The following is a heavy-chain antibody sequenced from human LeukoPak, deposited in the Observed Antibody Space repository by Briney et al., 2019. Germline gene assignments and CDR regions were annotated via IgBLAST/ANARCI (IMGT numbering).Heavy chain of an antibody. V-gene: IGHV3-23*01. CDR1: GFTFSSFA. J-gene: IGHJ4*02. CDR3: AKRVTYSATYAYFDC. Sequence: GGSLRLSCAASGFTFSSFAMSWVRQAPGRGLEWVSPISPSGGDTYYADSVKGRFTISRDNSKNTLYVQMNTLRAEDTAVYYCAKRVTYSATYAYFDCWGQGTLVTVSS. CDR2: ISPSGGDT. D-gene: IGHD1-26*01.